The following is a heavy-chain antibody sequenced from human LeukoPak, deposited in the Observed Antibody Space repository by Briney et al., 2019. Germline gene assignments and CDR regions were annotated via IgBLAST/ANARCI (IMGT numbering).Heavy chain of an antibody. D-gene: IGHD6-19*01. CDR2: ISGDGGGS. CDR1: GFXFDDYA. V-gene: IGHV3-43*02. CDR3: ATPSRGGWYSFDY. J-gene: IGHJ4*02. Sequence: PGGSLRLSCVASGFXFDDYAMHWVRQAPGKGLEWVSLISGDGGGSYYADSVKGRFTISRDNSKNSLYLQMNSLRLEDTALYYCATPSRGGWYSFDYWGQGTLVTVSS.